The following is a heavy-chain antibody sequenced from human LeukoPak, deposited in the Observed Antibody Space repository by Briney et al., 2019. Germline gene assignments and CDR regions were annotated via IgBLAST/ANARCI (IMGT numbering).Heavy chain of an antibody. CDR1: GYTFTSYD. Sequence: ASVKVSCKASGYTFTSYDINWVRQATGQGLEWMGWMNPNSGNTGYAQKFQGRVTITRNTSISTAYMELSSLRSEDTAVNYFASGAAFSKYYYYYYYMDVWGKGTSVTVSS. CDR3: ASGAAFSKYYYYYYYMDV. D-gene: IGHD3-3*02. V-gene: IGHV1-8*03. CDR2: MNPNSGNT. J-gene: IGHJ6*03.